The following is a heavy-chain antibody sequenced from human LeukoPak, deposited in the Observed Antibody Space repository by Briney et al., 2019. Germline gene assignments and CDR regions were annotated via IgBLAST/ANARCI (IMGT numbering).Heavy chain of an antibody. J-gene: IGHJ4*02. CDR2: IYYSGST. CDR3: ARRKESYFDY. CDR1: GGSISSSSYY. V-gene: IGHV4-39*01. Sequence: SETLSLTCTVSGGSISSSSYYWGWIRQPPGKGLEWIGSIYYSGSTYYNPSLKSGVTISVDTSKNQFSLKLSSVTAADTAVYYCARRKESYFDYWGQGTLVTVSS.